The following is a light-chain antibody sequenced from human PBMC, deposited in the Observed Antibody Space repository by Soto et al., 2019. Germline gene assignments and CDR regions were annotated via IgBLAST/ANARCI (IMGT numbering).Light chain of an antibody. CDR3: QQYNNWPPWT. CDR2: GAS. Sequence: EIVMTQSPATLSVSPPDRASLXRKPSQSVSSNLAWYQQKPGQAPRLLIYGASTRATGIPARFSGSGSGTEFTLTISSLQSEDFAVYYCQQYNNWPPWTFGQGTKVDIK. J-gene: IGKJ1*01. CDR1: QSVSSN. V-gene: IGKV3-15*01.